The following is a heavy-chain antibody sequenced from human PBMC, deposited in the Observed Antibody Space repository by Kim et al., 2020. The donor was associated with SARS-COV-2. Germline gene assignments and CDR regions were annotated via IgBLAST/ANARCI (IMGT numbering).Heavy chain of an antibody. Sequence: GGSLRLSCAASGFTFSDYYMSWIRQAPGKGLEWVSYISSSSSYTNYADSVKGRFTISRDNAKNSLYLQMNSLRAEDTAVYYCARGLEMATINDYWGQGTLVTVSS. CDR2: ISSSSSYT. CDR1: GFTFSDYY. V-gene: IGHV3-11*05. J-gene: IGHJ4*02. D-gene: IGHD5-12*01. CDR3: ARGLEMATINDY.